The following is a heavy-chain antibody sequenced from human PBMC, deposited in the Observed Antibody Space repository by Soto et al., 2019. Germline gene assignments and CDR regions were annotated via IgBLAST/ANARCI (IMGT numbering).Heavy chain of an antibody. CDR1: GGTFSSYT. Sequence: QVQLVQSGAEVKKPGSSVKVSCKASGGTFSSYTISWVRQAPGQGLEWMGRIIPILGTANYAQKFQGRVTITADKSTSTAYMELSSLRSEDTAVYYCASLAVADAAFDIWGQGTMVTVSS. CDR3: ASLAVADAAFDI. D-gene: IGHD6-19*01. J-gene: IGHJ3*02. CDR2: IIPILGTA. V-gene: IGHV1-69*08.